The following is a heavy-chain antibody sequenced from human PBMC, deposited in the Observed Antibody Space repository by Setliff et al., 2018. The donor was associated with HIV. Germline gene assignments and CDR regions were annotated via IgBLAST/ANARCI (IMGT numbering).Heavy chain of an antibody. CDR1: GDSINSGIYS. CDR3: ARDVYDYDFGGYFYMDV. V-gene: IGHV4-61*09. Sequence: KASETLSLTCSVSGDSINSGIYSWNWIRQPAGKGLEWIGHIYTSGSTNYNPSLKSRVTISVDTSKNQFSLKLSSVTAADTAMYYCARDVYDYDFGGYFYMDVWGKGTTVTVSS. J-gene: IGHJ6*03. CDR2: IYTSGST. D-gene: IGHD3-3*01.